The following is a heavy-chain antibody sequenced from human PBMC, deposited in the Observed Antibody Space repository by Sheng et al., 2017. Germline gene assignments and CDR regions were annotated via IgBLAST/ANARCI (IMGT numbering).Heavy chain of an antibody. V-gene: IGHV4-59*01. CDR2: IYYSGST. J-gene: IGHJ4*02. CDR1: GGSISSYY. CDR3: ARTSRGGYYSYYFDY. Sequence: QVQLQESGPGLVKPSETLSLTCTVSGGSISSYYWSWIRQPPGKGLEWIGYIYYSGSTNYNPSLKSRVTISVDTSKNQFSLKLSSVTAADTAVYYCARTSRGGYYSYYFDYWGQGTLVTVSS. D-gene: IGHD3-3*01.